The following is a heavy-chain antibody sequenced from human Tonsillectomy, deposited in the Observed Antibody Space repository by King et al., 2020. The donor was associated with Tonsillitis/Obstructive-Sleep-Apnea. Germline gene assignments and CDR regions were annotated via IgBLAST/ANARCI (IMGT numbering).Heavy chain of an antibody. D-gene: IGHD4-17*01. CDR1: GFTFSSYN. V-gene: IGHV3-21*01. CDR2: ISSSSTYI. CDR3: ARVTDYGYFDY. Sequence: VQLVESGGGLVKPGGSLRLSCAASGFTFSSYNMNWVLQAPGKGLEWVSSISSSSTYIYYADSVKGRFTISRDNARNSLYLQMNSLRAEDTAVYYCARVTDYGYFDYWGQGTLVTVSS. J-gene: IGHJ4*02.